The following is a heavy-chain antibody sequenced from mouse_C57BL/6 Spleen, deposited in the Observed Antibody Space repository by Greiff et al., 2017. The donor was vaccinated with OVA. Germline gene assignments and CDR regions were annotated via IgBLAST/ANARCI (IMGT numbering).Heavy chain of an antibody. CDR3: ARSGGNLFFAY. D-gene: IGHD2-1*01. CDR2: IHPNSGST. J-gene: IGHJ3*01. Sequence: QVQLQQSGAELAKPGASVKLSCKASGYTFTSYWMHWVKQRPGQGLEWIGMIHPNSGSTNYNEKFKSKATLTVDKSSSTAYMQLSSLTSEDSAVYYCARSGGNLFFAYWGQGTLVTVSA. V-gene: IGHV1-64*01. CDR1: GYTFTSYW.